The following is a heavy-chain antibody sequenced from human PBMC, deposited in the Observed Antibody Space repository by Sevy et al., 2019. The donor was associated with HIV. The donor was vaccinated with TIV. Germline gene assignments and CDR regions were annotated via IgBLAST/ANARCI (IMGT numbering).Heavy chain of an antibody. CDR1: GVSFSDYY. V-gene: IGHV4-34*01. CDR3: ARGPLFSPEYCSGGTCPTIDF. D-gene: IGHD2-15*01. J-gene: IGHJ4*01. CDR2: VSQSGSA. Sequence: SETLSLTCAVSGVSFSDYYWAWIRQAPGKGLEWIGEVSQSGSANYNPPLRSRVIMSLATSKNHVSRKLTSVTAADTAMYYCARGPLFSPEYCSGGTCPTIDFWSQGTLVTVSS.